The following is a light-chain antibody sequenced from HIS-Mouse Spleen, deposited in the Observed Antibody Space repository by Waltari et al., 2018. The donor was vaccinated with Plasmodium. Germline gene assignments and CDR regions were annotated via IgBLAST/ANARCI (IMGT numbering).Light chain of an antibody. J-gene: IGLJ2*01. CDR1: SMDVGTYNL. V-gene: IGLV2-23*03. CDR2: EGS. CDR3: CSYAGSSTFVV. Sequence: QSALTQPASVPGSPGQSLPTPCTGTSMDVGTYNLVHLYQPHPGNAPKRMIYEGSKRPSGVSNRFSGSKSGNTASLTISGLQAEDEADYYCCSYAGSSTFVVFGGGTKLTVL.